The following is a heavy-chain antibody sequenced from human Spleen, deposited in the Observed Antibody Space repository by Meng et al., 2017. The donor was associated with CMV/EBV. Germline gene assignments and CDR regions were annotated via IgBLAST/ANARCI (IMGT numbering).Heavy chain of an antibody. J-gene: IGHJ4*02. CDR1: GFTFSSYA. CDR3: ARNSLVLEPAAIDY. CDR2: ISYDGSKK. V-gene: IGHV3-30-3*01. Sequence: GESLKISCAASGFTFSSYAMHWVRHAPGKGLEWVALISYDGSKKYHSDSIKGRFTISRDDSKNTLYLQMSSLRPDDTALYYCARNSLVLEPAAIDYWGQGTLVTVSS. D-gene: IGHD2-2*01.